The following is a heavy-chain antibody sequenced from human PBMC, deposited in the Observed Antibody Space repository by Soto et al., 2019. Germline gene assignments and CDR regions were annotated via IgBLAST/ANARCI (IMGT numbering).Heavy chain of an antibody. Sequence: GGALRLSCAASGFTFSSYSMNWVRQAPGKGLEWVSSISSSSSYIYYADSVKGRFTISRDNAKYSLYLQMNSLRADDTAVYYCARGTTGTNYYYYYGMDVWGQGTTVTVS. J-gene: IGHJ6*02. CDR2: ISSSSSYI. CDR1: GFTFSSYS. V-gene: IGHV3-21*01. D-gene: IGHD1-1*01. CDR3: ARGTTGTNYYYYYGMDV.